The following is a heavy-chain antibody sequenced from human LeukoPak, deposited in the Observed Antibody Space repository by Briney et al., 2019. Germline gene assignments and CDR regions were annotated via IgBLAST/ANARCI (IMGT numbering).Heavy chain of an antibody. CDR3: ARDSRGSYDFWSGYSGAGAFDI. Sequence: ASVKVSCKASGGTFSSYAISWVRQAPGQGLEWMGGIIPIFGTANCAQKFQGRVTITADKSTSTAYMELSSLRSEDTAVYYCARDSRGSYDFWSGYSGAGAFDIWGQGTMVTVSS. J-gene: IGHJ3*02. D-gene: IGHD3-3*01. CDR2: IIPIFGTA. V-gene: IGHV1-69*06. CDR1: GGTFSSYA.